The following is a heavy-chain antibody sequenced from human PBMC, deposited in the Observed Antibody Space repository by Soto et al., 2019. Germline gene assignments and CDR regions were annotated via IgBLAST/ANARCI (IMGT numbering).Heavy chain of an antibody. V-gene: IGHV3-74*01. CDR2: IDNDGIST. Sequence: EVQLVESGGGLVQPGGSLRLSCAASGFTFSTYWMHWVRQVPGKGLVWVSHIDNDGISTTYADSVKGRFTISRDNAKNTMYLQRNSLRAEGKAVFYCVRGDFGLGFDVWGRGSRVPVSS. CDR3: VRGDFGLGFDV. J-gene: IGHJ4*02. CDR1: GFTFSTYW. D-gene: IGHD1-26*01.